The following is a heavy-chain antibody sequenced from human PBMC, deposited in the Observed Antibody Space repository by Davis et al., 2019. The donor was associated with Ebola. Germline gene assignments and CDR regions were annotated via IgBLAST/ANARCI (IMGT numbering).Heavy chain of an antibody. CDR1: GFTFDDFA. CDR2: INWNGGST. CDR3: ARVNAVTGYTRFDL. D-gene: IGHD3-9*01. Sequence: GESLKISCAASGFTFDDFAMTWVRQVPGKGLEWISGINWNGGSTGYADAVKGRFTVSRDNAKNSLYLQMNSLRAEDTAFYHCARVNAVTGYTRFDLWGQGTLVTVSS. J-gene: IGHJ5*02. V-gene: IGHV3-20*01.